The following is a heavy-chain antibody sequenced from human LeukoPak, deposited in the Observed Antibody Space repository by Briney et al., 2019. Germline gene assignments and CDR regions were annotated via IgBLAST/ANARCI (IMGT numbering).Heavy chain of an antibody. Sequence: PSETLSLTCAVYGGSFSGYYWSWIRQPPGKGLEWIGEINHSGSTNYNPSLKSRVTISEDTSKNQFSLKLSSVTAADTAVYYCARGHYYYYGMDVWGQGTTVTVSS. J-gene: IGHJ6*02. CDR1: GGSFSGYY. CDR3: ARGHYYYYGMDV. V-gene: IGHV4-34*01. CDR2: INHSGST.